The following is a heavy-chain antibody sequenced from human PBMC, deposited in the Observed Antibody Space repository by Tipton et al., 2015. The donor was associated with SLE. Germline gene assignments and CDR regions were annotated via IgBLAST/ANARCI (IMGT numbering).Heavy chain of an antibody. V-gene: IGHV4-59*01. D-gene: IGHD3-10*01. CDR1: AGSISPSF. Sequence: TLSLTSTVSAGSISPSFWNWVRRPPGVGLERIAYVRHTGDTASNPPRKSRVTLSVDTSSNKFSLNLTSVTAADTAFYFCARDGPGSYYLDFWGPGLSVTVS. J-gene: IGHJ4*02. CDR2: VRHTGDT. CDR3: ARDGPGSYYLDF.